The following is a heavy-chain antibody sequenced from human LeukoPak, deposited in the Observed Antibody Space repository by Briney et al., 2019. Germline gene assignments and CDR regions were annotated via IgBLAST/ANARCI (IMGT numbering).Heavy chain of an antibody. Sequence: SETLSRTCTVSGGSISSYYWSWIRQPPGKGLEWIGYIYYSGSTNYNPSLKSRVTISVDTSKNQFSLKLSSVTAADTAVYYCARGAAMIVVGGAFDIWGQGTMVTVSS. J-gene: IGHJ3*02. CDR2: IYYSGST. CDR1: GGSISSYY. V-gene: IGHV4-59*01. CDR3: ARGAAMIVVGGAFDI. D-gene: IGHD3-22*01.